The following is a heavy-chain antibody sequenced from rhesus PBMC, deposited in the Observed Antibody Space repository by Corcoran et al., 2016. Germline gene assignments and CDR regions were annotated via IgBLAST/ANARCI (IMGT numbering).Heavy chain of an antibody. J-gene: IGHJ5-1*01. V-gene: IGHV2-95*01. D-gene: IGHD3-3*01. CDR1: GFSISTSGTG. CDR2: IYWNDSK. Sequence: QVTLKESGPALVKPTQTLTLTCTFSGFSISTSGTGVGWIRQPPGKAREWLASIYWNDSKYYSTSLKSRLTISKDTSKNQVVLTMTNMDPVDTATYYCARVTIFGVVYYNRFDVWGPGVLVTVSS. CDR3: ARVTIFGVVYYNRFDV.